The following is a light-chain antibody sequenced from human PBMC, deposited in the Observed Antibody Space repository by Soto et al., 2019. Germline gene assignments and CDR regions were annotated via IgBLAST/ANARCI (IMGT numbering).Light chain of an antibody. J-gene: IGKJ3*01. Sequence: DIQMTQSPSSLSASVGDRVTTTCRASQYIRNNLNWYQQTPGKAPKFLISGASSLQSGVPSRFSGSGSGTDFTLTISSLQPEDFATYHCLQTYTTPFTFGPGTKVDIK. V-gene: IGKV1-39*01. CDR1: QYIRNN. CDR3: LQTYTTPFT. CDR2: GAS.